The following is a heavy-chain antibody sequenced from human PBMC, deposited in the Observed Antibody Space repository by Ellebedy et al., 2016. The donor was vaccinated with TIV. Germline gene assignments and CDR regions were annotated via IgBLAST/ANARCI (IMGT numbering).Heavy chain of an antibody. D-gene: IGHD3-22*01. V-gene: IGHV3-21*01. Sequence: GGSLRLXXSASGFTFSSYSMNWVRQAPGKGLEWVSSISTSGSYIYYADSVKGRFTLSRDNAKNSVYLQMNSLRAEDTAVYYCVRDYDTSLPQDYWGQGTLVTVSS. CDR1: GFTFSSYS. J-gene: IGHJ4*02. CDR2: ISTSGSYI. CDR3: VRDYDTSLPQDY.